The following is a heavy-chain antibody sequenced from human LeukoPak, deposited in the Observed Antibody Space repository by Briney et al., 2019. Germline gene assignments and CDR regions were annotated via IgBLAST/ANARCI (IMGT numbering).Heavy chain of an antibody. CDR1: GYTFTSFG. CDR3: GRRSGDLFDY. CDR2: LSAYNANT. J-gene: IGHJ4*02. V-gene: IGHV1-18*01. D-gene: IGHD4-17*01. Sequence: GASVQVPCKASGYTFTSFGISWLRQAPPQGLEWMGWLSAYNANTIYAQKLQGRVTMTTDTSTSTAHMELGSLTSDDTASYYCGRRSGDLFDYWGQGTLVAVSS.